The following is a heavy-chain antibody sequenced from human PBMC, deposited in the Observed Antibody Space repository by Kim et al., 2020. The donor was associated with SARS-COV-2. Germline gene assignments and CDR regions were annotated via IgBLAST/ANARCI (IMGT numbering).Heavy chain of an antibody. J-gene: IGHJ4*02. CDR2: INHSGST. Sequence: SETLSLTCAVYGGSFSGYYWSWIRQPPGKGLEWIGEINHSGSTNYNPSLKSRVTISVDTSKNQFSLKLSSVTAADTAVYYCARGRGYYDILTGYYSRLHHDFDYWGQGTLVTVSS. D-gene: IGHD3-9*01. V-gene: IGHV4-34*01. CDR3: ARGRGYYDILTGYYSRLHHDFDY. CDR1: GGSFSGYY.